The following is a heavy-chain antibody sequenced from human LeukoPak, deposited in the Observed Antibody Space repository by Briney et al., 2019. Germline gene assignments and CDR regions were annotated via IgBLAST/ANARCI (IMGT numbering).Heavy chain of an antibody. D-gene: IGHD1-26*01. CDR3: ARDWGKPRSGSYFDLGY. CDR1: GFTFSSYS. J-gene: IGHJ4*02. Sequence: GGSLRLSCAASGFTFSSYSMNWVRQAPGKGLEWVSSISSSSSYIYYADSVKGRFTISRDNAKNSLYLQMNSLRAEDTAVYYCARDWGKPRSGSYFDLGYWGQGTLVTVSS. CDR2: ISSSSSYI. V-gene: IGHV3-21*01.